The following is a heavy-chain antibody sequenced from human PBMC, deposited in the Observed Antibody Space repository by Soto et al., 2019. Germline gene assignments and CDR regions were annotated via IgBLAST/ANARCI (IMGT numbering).Heavy chain of an antibody. V-gene: IGHV2-26*01. CDR3: ARIVAVSAHYYNYYLDV. Sequence: QVTLQESGPVLVKPTETLTLTCSVSGFSLTNPRMGVSWIRQSPGKALEWLVYFFSNDERSYITSLKNRLTVSQDASKSQMVMTMTNMDPVDTATYYCARIVAVSAHYYNYYLDVWGEGTTVTVSS. D-gene: IGHD2-8*02. CDR2: FFSNDER. CDR1: GFSLTNPRMG. J-gene: IGHJ6*03.